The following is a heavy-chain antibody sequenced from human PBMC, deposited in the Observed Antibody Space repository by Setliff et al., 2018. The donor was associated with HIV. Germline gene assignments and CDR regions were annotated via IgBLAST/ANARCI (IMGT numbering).Heavy chain of an antibody. V-gene: IGHV1-24*01. CDR3: AREDKGYYGSGLG. CDR1: GYTLSELS. CDR2: FDPQDGET. J-gene: IGHJ4*02. D-gene: IGHD3-10*01. Sequence: ASVKVSCKVYGYTLSELSIHWVRQAPGKGLEWMGYFDPQDGETVYAQKFQGRVTMTKDTSTSTVYMEVRSLRSEDTAVYYCAREDKGYYGSGLGWAQGTLVTVSS.